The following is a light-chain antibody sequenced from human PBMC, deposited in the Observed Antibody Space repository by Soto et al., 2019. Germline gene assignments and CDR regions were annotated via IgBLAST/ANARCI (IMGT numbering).Light chain of an antibody. CDR3: GTWDNSLSAV. Sequence: QSVLTQPPSVSAAPGQKATISCSGSSSNIGSNYVSWYQQLPGAAPKLLIYDNGKRPSGIPDRFSGSQSGTSATLGITGLQTGDEADYYCGTWDNSLSAVFGGGTKLTVL. V-gene: IGLV1-51*01. J-gene: IGLJ2*01. CDR2: DNG. CDR1: SSNIGSNY.